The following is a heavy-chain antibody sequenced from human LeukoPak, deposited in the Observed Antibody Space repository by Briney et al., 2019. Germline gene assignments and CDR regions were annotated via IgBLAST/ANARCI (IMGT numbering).Heavy chain of an antibody. CDR2: ISVYNGNT. J-gene: IGHJ3*02. CDR3: AIQHVDPAADAFDI. V-gene: IGHV1-18*01. Sequence: ASVKVSCKASGYTFTSYGISWVRQAPGQGLEWMGWISVYNGNTNYAQKLQGRVTMTTDTSTSTAYMELRSLRSDDTAVYYCAIQHVDPAADAFDIWGQGTMVTVSS. D-gene: IGHD3-16*01. CDR1: GYTFTSYG.